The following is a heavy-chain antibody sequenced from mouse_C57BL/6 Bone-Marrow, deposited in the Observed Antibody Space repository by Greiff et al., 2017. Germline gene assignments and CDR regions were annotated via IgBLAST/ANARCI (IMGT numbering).Heavy chain of an antibody. CDR2: IYPGSGST. J-gene: IGHJ2*01. D-gene: IGHD1-1*01. CDR1: GYTFTSYW. V-gene: IGHV1-55*01. Sequence: VQLQQPGAELVKPGASVKMSCKASGYTFTSYWITWVKQRPGQGLEWIGDIYPGSGSTYYNEKFKSKATLTVDTSSSTAYMQRSSLTSEDSAVYYCARGVTTVVNFDYWGQGTTLTVSS. CDR3: ARGVTTVVNFDY.